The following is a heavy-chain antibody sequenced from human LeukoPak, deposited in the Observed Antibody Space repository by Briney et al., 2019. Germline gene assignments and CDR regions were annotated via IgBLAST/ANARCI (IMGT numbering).Heavy chain of an antibody. CDR3: ARVGGIVVVPAAINPIDY. V-gene: IGHV1-2*02. Sequence: ASVKVSCKASGYTFTGYYMHWVRQAPGQGLEWMGWINPNSGGTNYAQKFQGRVTMTRDTSISTAYMELRSLRSDDTAVYYCARVGGIVVVPAAINPIDYWGQGTLVTVSS. J-gene: IGHJ4*02. CDR1: GYTFTGYY. CDR2: INPNSGGT. D-gene: IGHD2-2*01.